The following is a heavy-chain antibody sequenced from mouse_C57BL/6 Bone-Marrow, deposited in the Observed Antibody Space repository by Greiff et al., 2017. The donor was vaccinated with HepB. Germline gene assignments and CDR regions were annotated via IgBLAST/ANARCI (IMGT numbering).Heavy chain of an antibody. V-gene: IGHV6-6*01. D-gene: IGHD1-1*01. CDR2: IRNKANNHAT. J-gene: IGHJ4*01. Sequence: EVKLEESGGGLVQPGGSMKLSCAASGFTFSDAWMDWVRQSPEKGLEWVAEIRNKANNHATYYAESVNGRFTISRDDSKSSVYLHMNSLRAEDTGIYYGTRRGTTVVASPYYAMDYWGQGTSVTVSS. CDR3: TRRGTTVVASPYYAMDY. CDR1: GFTFSDAW.